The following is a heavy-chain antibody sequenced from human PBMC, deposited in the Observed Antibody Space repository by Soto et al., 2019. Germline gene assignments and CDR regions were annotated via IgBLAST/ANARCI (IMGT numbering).Heavy chain of an antibody. J-gene: IGHJ4*02. V-gene: IGHV4-39*01. CDR2: IYYSGST. Sequence: SETLSLTCTVSGGSISSSSYYWGWIRQPPGKGLEWIGSIYYSGSTYYNPSLKSRVTISVDTSKNQFSLKLSSVTAADTAVYYCARSAVAGNKAFDYWGQGTQVTVSS. CDR3: ARSAVAGNKAFDY. D-gene: IGHD6-19*01. CDR1: GGSISSSSYY.